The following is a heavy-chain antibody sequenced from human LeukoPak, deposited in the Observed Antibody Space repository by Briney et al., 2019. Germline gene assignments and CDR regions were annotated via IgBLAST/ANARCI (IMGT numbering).Heavy chain of an antibody. V-gene: IGHV3-74*01. CDR3: ARKGDGAFDI. CDR1: RFTLSNYW. D-gene: IGHD3-16*01. J-gene: IGHJ3*02. CDR2: IYNDGSST. Sequence: PGGSLRLSCAASRFTLSNYWMHWVRQAPGKGLVWVSRIYNDGSSTSYADSVKGRFTISRENAKNSLYLQMNSLRAGDTAAYYCARKGDGAFDIWGQGTMVTVSS.